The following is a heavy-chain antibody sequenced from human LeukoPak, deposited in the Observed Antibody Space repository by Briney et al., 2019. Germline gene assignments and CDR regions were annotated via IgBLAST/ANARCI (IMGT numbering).Heavy chain of an antibody. J-gene: IGHJ6*02. Sequence: SVKVSCKASGGTFNRFGISWVRHAPGQGLEWMGRIIPIIGIANYAQKFQGRVTITADKSTSRGYMELSRLRSEDTAVYYCAREQAAPGSYYMPYMDVWGQGTTVTISS. D-gene: IGHD3-10*01. V-gene: IGHV1-69*04. CDR2: IIPIIGIA. CDR3: AREQAAPGSYYMPYMDV. CDR1: GGTFNRFG.